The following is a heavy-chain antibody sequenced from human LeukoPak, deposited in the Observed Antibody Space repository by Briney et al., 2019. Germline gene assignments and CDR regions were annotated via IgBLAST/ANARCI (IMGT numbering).Heavy chain of an antibody. CDR2: IRYDGSNK. V-gene: IGHV3-30*02. J-gene: IGHJ4*02. D-gene: IGHD6-13*01. CDR3: ASWAGTAPGFNGPFDY. CDR1: GFTFSSYG. Sequence: GGSLRLSCAASGFTFSSYGMHWVRQAPGKGLEWVAFIRYDGSNKYYADSVKGRFTISRDNAKNSLSLQMNSLRAEDTAVYYCASWAGTAPGFNGPFDYWGQGILVTVSS.